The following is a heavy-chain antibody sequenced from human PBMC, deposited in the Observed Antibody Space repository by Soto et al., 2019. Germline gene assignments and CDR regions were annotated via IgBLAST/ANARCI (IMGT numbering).Heavy chain of an antibody. J-gene: IGHJ6*02. Sequence: PSETLSLTCSGSGGSIISSNWWSWVRQPPGKGLEWIGEIYHSGSTNYNPSLKSRVTISVDKSKNQFSLKLSSVTAADTAVYYCARERGRIAAAGTDYYGMDVWGQGTTVT. CDR2: IYHSGST. D-gene: IGHD6-13*01. V-gene: IGHV4-4*02. CDR1: GGSIISSNW. CDR3: ARERGRIAAAGTDYYGMDV.